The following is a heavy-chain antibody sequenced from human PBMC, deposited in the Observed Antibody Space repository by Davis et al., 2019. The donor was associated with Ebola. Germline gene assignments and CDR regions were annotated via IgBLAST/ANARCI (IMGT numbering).Heavy chain of an antibody. CDR1: GHTFTSYG. CDR2: ISAYNGNT. CDR3: ARVVTMILPRGWFDP. V-gene: IGHV1-18*04. J-gene: IGHJ5*02. D-gene: IGHD3-22*01. Sequence: ASVKVSCKASGHTFTSYGISWVRQAPGQGLEWMGWISAYNGNTNYAQKLQGRVTMTTDTSTSTAYMELRSLRSDDTAVYYCARVVTMILPRGWFDPWGQGTLVTVSS.